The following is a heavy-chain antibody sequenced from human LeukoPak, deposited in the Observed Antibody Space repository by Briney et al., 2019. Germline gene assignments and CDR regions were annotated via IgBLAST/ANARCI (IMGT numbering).Heavy chain of an antibody. CDR3: AKDQRQVGLKYYFDY. V-gene: IGHV3-30*18. D-gene: IGHD1-26*01. Sequence: PGGSLRLSCAASGFTFSSYWMHWVRQAPGKGLEWVAVISYDGSNKYYADSVKGRFTISRDNSKNTLYLQMNSLRAEDTAVYYCAKDQRQVGLKYYFDYWGQGTLVTVSS. J-gene: IGHJ4*02. CDR1: GFTFSSYW. CDR2: ISYDGSNK.